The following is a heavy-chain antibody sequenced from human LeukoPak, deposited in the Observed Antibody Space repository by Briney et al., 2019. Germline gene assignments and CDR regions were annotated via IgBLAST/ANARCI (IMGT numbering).Heavy chain of an antibody. J-gene: IGHJ4*02. CDR3: ARQGYSSSCDY. CDR2: IYPGNSDT. V-gene: IGHV5-51*01. D-gene: IGHD6-13*01. CDR1: GYSFTNFW. Sequence: HGESLKISCKGSGYSFTNFWIGWVRQMPGKGLEWMGIIYPGNSDTRYSPSFQGQVTISADKSISTAYLQWSSLKASDTAMYYCARQGYSSSCDYWGQGTLVTVSS.